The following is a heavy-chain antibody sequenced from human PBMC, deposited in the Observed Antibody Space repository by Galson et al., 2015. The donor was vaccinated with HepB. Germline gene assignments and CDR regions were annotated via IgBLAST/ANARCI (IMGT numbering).Heavy chain of an antibody. Sequence: SLRLSCAASGFTFNDYAMHWVRQAPGKGLEWLAAIPPDGSYTSYADSVKGRFTISRDNSDNTLSLQMNSLSPEDTAIYYCAKDVYSWGAVGTIDYWGRGTLVTVSS. CDR3: AKDVYSWGAVGTIDY. J-gene: IGHJ4*02. CDR1: GFTFNDYA. CDR2: IPPDGSYT. V-gene: IGHV3-30*18. D-gene: IGHD6-13*01.